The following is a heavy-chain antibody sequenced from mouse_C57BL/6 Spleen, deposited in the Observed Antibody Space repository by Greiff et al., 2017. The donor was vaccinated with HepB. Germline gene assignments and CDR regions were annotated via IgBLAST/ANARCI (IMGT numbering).Heavy chain of an antibody. CDR3: ARWNSNYGVAY. CDR1: GYAFSSSW. Sequence: VQLQQSGPELVKPGASVKISCKASGYAFSSSWMHWVKQTPGKGLEWIGRIYPGDGDTNYNGKFKGKATLTADKSSSTAYMQLSSLTSEDSAVYFCARWNSNYGVAYWGQGTLVTVSA. J-gene: IGHJ3*01. V-gene: IGHV1-82*01. CDR2: IYPGDGDT. D-gene: IGHD2-5*01.